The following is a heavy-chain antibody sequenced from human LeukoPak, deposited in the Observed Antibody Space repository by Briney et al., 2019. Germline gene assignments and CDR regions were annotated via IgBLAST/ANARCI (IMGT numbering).Heavy chain of an antibody. D-gene: IGHD6-13*01. CDR2: ISSSGSTI. CDR3: ARVFSSSWYRSLDY. V-gene: IGHV3-48*03. Sequence: GGSLRLSCAASGFTFSSYEMNWVRQAPGKGLEWVSYISSSGSTIYYADSVKGRFTISRDNAKNTLYLQMNSLRAEDTAVYYCARVFSSSWYRSLDYWGQGTLVTVSS. J-gene: IGHJ4*02. CDR1: GFTFSSYE.